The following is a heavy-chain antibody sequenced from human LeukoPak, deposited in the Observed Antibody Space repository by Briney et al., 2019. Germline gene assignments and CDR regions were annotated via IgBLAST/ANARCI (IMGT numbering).Heavy chain of an antibody. CDR3: ARDEPNYYYMDV. Sequence: GGSLRLSCAASGFTFSSYGMNWVRQAPGKGLEWVSYISSSSSTIYYADTVKGRFTISRDNAKNSLYLQMNSLRAEDTAVYYCARDEPNYYYMDVWGKGTTVTVSS. CDR2: ISSSSSTI. CDR1: GFTFSSYG. V-gene: IGHV3-48*04. J-gene: IGHJ6*03.